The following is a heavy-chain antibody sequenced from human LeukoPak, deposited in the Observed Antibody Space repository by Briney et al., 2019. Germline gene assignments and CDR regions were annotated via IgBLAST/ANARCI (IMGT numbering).Heavy chain of an antibody. Sequence: TGGSLRLSCAASGFTFSSYAMSWVRQAPGKGLEWVSAISGSGGSTYYADSVKGRFTISRDNSKNTLYLQMNSLRAEDTAVYYCAKRPGRFTFGDRDFDYWGQGTLVTVSS. V-gene: IGHV3-23*01. CDR2: ISGSGGST. D-gene: IGHD3-16*01. CDR3: AKRPGRFTFGDRDFDY. CDR1: GFTFSSYA. J-gene: IGHJ4*02.